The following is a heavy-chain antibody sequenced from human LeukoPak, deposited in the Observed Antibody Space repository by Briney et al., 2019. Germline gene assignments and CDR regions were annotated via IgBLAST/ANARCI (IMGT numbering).Heavy chain of an antibody. V-gene: IGHV4-31*03. CDR2: IYHSGST. Sequence: KPSETLSLTCTVSGGSINSGGYYWSWIRQHPGKGLEWIGFIYHSGSTYYNPSLKSRVTISVDTSKNQFSLKLSSVTAADTAVYYCTSEPTSWAPDHYYGMDVWGQGTTVTVSS. CDR1: GGSINSGGYY. D-gene: IGHD3-16*01. CDR3: TSEPTSWAPDHYYGMDV. J-gene: IGHJ6*02.